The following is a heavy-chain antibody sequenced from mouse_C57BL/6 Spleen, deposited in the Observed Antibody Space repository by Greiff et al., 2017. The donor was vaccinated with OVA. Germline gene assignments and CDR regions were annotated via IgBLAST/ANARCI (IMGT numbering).Heavy chain of an antibody. J-gene: IGHJ1*03. Sequence: VQLQQPGAELVMPGASVKLSCKASGYTFTSYWMHWVKQRPGQGLEWIGEIDPSDSYTNYNQKFKGKSTLTVDKSSSTAYMQLSSLTSEDSAVYYCARSKANWDWDFDVWGTGTTVTVSS. CDR2: IDPSDSYT. CDR1: GYTFTSYW. V-gene: IGHV1-69*01. CDR3: ARSKANWDWDFDV. D-gene: IGHD4-1*01.